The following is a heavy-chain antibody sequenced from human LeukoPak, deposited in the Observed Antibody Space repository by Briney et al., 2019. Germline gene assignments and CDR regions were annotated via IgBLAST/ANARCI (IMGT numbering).Heavy chain of an antibody. D-gene: IGHD5-24*01. J-gene: IGHJ4*02. CDR3: ARGARGLQPSTFDY. CDR1: GFNLSSYA. V-gene: IGHV3-64*01. CDR2: ITSNGGST. Sequence: GGSLRLSCVASGFNLSSYAMHWVRQAPGTGLEYVSGITSNGGSTYYANSVEGRFTISRDNSKNTLYLQMGSLRAEDKAVYYCARGARGLQPSTFDYWGQGTLVTVSS.